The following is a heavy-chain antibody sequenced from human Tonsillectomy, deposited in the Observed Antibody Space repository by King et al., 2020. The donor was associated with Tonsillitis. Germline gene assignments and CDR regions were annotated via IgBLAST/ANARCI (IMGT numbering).Heavy chain of an antibody. J-gene: IGHJ4*02. CDR2: IYYSGST. D-gene: IGHD3-3*01. V-gene: IGHV4-59*08. CDR3: ARSVTIFGVGPLHY. Sequence: QLQESGPGLVKPSETLSLTCTVSGGSISSYYWSWIRQPPGKGLEWIGYIYYSGSTNYNPSLKSRVTISVDTSKNQFSLKLSSVTAADTAVYYCARSVTIFGVGPLHYWGQGTLVTVSS. CDR1: GGSISSYY.